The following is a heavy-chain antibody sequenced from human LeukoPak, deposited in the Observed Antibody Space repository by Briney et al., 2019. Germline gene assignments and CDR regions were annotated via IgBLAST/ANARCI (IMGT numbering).Heavy chain of an antibody. D-gene: IGHD3-22*01. CDR1: GFIFNSYG. J-gene: IGHJ4*02. CDR2: ISSSSTYI. CDR3: AKDLEAGNYEISATIES. V-gene: IGHV3-21*01. Sequence: GGSLRLSCAASGFIFNSYGMNWVRQATGKGLEWVSSISSSSTYIYYADSVKGRFTISRDNAQNSLDLEMNSLRVEDTAVYYCAKDLEAGNYEISATIESWGQGILVTVAS.